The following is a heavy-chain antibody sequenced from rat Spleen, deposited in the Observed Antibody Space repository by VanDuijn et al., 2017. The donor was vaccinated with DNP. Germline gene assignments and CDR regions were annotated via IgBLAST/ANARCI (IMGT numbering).Heavy chain of an antibody. D-gene: IGHD1-5*01. Sequence: EVQLVESGGGLVQPGRSLKLSCAASGFTFSDYNMAWVRQAPKKGLEWVATIIYDGSRTYYRDSVKGRFTISRDNAKSSLYLQMNSLKSEDTATYYCARGGIGTTPYAMDAWGQGTSVTVSS. V-gene: IGHV5S10*01. CDR1: GFTFSDYN. CDR3: ARGGIGTTPYAMDA. J-gene: IGHJ4*01. CDR2: IIYDGSRT.